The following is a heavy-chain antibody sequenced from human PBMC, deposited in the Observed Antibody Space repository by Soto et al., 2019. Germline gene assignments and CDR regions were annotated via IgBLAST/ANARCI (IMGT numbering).Heavy chain of an antibody. V-gene: IGHV3-23*01. D-gene: IGHD2-2*01. Sequence: EVQLLESGGGLVQPGGSLRLSCAASGFTFSSYAMSWVRQAPGKGLEWVSAISGSGGSTYYADSVKGRFTISRDNSKNTLYLQTNSLRAEDTALYYCAKLRWYQLLGLVDYWGQGTLVTVSS. J-gene: IGHJ4*02. CDR3: AKLRWYQLLGLVDY. CDR2: ISGSGGST. CDR1: GFTFSSYA.